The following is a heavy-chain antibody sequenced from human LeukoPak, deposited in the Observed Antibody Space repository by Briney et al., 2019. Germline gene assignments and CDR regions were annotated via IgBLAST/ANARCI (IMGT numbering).Heavy chain of an antibody. CDR2: IDYSGSS. Sequence: SETLSLTCTVSDGSISSYYWSWIRQPPGKGLEWIGYIDYSGSSAYIPSLKSRLTMSVDTSKNQFSLRLTSVTAADTALYYCARWYCGGNTCLHMDVWGKGTSVTVSS. CDR3: ARWYCGGNTCLHMDV. D-gene: IGHD2-21*01. CDR1: DGSISSYY. V-gene: IGHV4-59*08. J-gene: IGHJ6*03.